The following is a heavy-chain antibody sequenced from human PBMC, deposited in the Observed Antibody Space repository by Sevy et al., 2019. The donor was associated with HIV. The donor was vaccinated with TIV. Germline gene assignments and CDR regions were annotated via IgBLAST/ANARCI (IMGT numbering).Heavy chain of an antibody. CDR1: GFTFSDYY. J-gene: IGHJ3*02. CDR2: ISSGGSTR. CDR3: ARYVSGSYLEPGAFGI. Sequence: GGSLRLSCAASGFTFSDYYMSWIRQAPGKGLEWVSYISSGGSTRYYADSVKGRFTISRDNAKNSLYLQMNSLRAEDTAVYYCARYVSGSYLEPGAFGIWGKGTMVSVSS. D-gene: IGHD1-26*01. V-gene: IGHV3-11*01.